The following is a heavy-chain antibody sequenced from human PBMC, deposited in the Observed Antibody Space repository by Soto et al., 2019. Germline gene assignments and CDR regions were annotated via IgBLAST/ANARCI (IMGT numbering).Heavy chain of an antibody. J-gene: IGHJ6*02. Sequence: QVQLVQSGAEVKKPGSSVKVSCKASGGTFSSYAISWVRQAPGQGLEWMGGIIPIFGTANYAQKFQGRVTVNADESTSTDYMELSSLRSEDTAVYYCARGGGRGDYYGMDVWGQGTTVTVSS. CDR2: IIPIFGTA. D-gene: IGHD3-16*01. CDR3: ARGGGRGDYYGMDV. V-gene: IGHV1-69*01. CDR1: GGTFSSYA.